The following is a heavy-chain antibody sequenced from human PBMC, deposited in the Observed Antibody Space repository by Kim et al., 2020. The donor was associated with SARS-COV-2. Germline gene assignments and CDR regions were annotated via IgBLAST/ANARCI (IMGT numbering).Heavy chain of an antibody. Sequence: SETLSLTCAVYGGSFSGYYWSWIRQPPGKGLEWIGEINHSGSTNYNPSLKSRVTISVDTSKNQFSLKLSSVTAADTAVYYCARGSHARGRGTRVGYWGQGTLVTVSS. J-gene: IGHJ4*02. CDR3: ARGSHARGRGTRVGY. CDR2: INHSGST. V-gene: IGHV4-34*01. CDR1: GGSFSGYY. D-gene: IGHD3-16*01.